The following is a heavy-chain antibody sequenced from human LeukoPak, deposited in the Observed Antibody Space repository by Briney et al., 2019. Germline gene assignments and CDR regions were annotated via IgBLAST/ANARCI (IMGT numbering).Heavy chain of an antibody. J-gene: IGHJ4*02. V-gene: IGHV4-34*01. D-gene: IGHD5-18*01. Sequence: PSETLSLTCAVSGGSFSGYYWSWIRQPPGKGLEWIGEINHSGSTNYNPSLKSRVTISVDTSKNQFSLKLSSVTAADTAVYYCARGIQLWRTLDYWGQGTLVTVSS. CDR2: INHSGST. CDR1: GGSFSGYY. CDR3: ARGIQLWRTLDY.